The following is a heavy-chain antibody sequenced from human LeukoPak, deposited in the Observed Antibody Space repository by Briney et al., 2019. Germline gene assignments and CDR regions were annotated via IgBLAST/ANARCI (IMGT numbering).Heavy chain of an antibody. CDR1: GGSFTTHY. J-gene: IGHJ3*02. V-gene: IGHV4-59*11. CDR2: IYYSGST. CDR3: ARGGYCSSTSCADAFDI. Sequence: SETLSLTCTVSGGSFTTHYWSWIRQPPGKGLEWIGYIYYSGSTNYNPSLKSRVTISVDTSKNQFSLKLSSVTAADTAVYYCARGGYCSSTSCADAFDIWGQGTMVTVSS. D-gene: IGHD2-2*03.